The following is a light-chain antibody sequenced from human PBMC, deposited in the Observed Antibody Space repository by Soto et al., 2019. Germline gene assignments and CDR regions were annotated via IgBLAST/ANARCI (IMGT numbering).Light chain of an antibody. Sequence: PGTQSVIQMEKATPSFTASQSVSRSELAWYKQQPGQAPRLLIYGASSRATGIPDRFSGSGSGTDFTLTISRLEPEDFAVYYCQQYGSSPWAFGQGTMVDIK. CDR2: GAS. CDR3: QQYGSSPWA. V-gene: IGKV3-20*01. J-gene: IGKJ1*01. CDR1: QSVSRSE.